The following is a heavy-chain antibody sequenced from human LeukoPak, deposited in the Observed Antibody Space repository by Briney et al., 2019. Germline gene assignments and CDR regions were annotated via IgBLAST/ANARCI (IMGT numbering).Heavy chain of an antibody. CDR3: ARLQAAMVTFFAFDI. J-gene: IGHJ3*02. Sequence: SETLSLTCTVSGGSISSSSYYWGWIRQPPGKGLEWIGSIYYSGSTYYNPSLKSRVTISVDTSKNQFSLKLSSVTAADTAVCYCARLQAAMVTFFAFDIWGQGTMVTVSS. D-gene: IGHD5-18*01. CDR2: IYYSGST. V-gene: IGHV4-39*01. CDR1: GGSISSSSYY.